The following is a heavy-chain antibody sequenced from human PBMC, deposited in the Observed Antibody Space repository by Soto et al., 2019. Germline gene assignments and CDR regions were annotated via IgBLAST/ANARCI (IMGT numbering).Heavy chain of an antibody. CDR2: MNPNSGNT. J-gene: IGHJ4*02. D-gene: IGHD1-26*01. CDR1: GYTFSSYD. V-gene: IGHV1-8*01. CDR3: ARGLSYRQD. Sequence: QVQLVQSGAEVKRPGDSVNVSCKASGYTFSSYDINWVRQATGQGLEWMGWMNPNSGNTGYAQKFQGRVTMTRNTSISTAYMELSSLTSEDTAVYYCARGLSYRQDWGQGTLVTVSS.